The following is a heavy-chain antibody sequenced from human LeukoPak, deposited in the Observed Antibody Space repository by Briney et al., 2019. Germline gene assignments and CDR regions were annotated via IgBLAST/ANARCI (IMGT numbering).Heavy chain of an antibody. D-gene: IGHD6-19*01. CDR2: MNPNSGNT. Sequence: ASVKVSCKASGGTFSSYAISWVRQATGQGLEWMGWMNPNSGNTGYAQKFQGRVTMTRNTSISTAYMELSSLRSEDTAVYYCAREWTVAENYWGQGTLVTVSS. CDR1: GGTFSSYA. J-gene: IGHJ4*02. V-gene: IGHV1-8*02. CDR3: AREWTVAENY.